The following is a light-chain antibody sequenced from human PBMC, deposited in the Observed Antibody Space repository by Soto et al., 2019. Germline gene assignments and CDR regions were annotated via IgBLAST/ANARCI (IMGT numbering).Light chain of an antibody. Sequence: DIHMVQSPSTLSASVGDRVTITCRASQSIDVWLAWYQQKAGKAPKLLIYKASTLESGVPSRFSGSGSGTEFTLTISSLQPDDFATYYCQQYNVYWTFGQGTKVEIK. J-gene: IGKJ1*01. CDR2: KAS. V-gene: IGKV1-5*03. CDR1: QSIDVW. CDR3: QQYNVYWT.